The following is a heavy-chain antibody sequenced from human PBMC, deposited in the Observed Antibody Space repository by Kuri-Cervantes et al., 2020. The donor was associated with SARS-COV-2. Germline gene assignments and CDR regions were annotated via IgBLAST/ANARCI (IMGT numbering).Heavy chain of an antibody. CDR1: GGSISSSSYY. CDR3: ARIVNYSKGNWNYGYYYYMDV. V-gene: IGHV4-39*07. CDR2: INHSGST. Sequence: SETLSLTCTVSGGSISSSSYYWGWIRQPPGKGLEWIGEINHSGSTNYNPSLKSRVTISVDTSKNQFSLKLSSVTAADTAVYYCARIVNYSKGNWNYGYYYYMDVWGKGTTVTVSS. D-gene: IGHD1-7*01. J-gene: IGHJ6*03.